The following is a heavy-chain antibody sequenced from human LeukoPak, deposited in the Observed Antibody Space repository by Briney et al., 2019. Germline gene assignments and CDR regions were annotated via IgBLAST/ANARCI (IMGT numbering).Heavy chain of an antibody. D-gene: IGHD1-26*01. CDR2: IRSSGNTI. J-gene: IGHJ4*02. Sequence: GGSLRLSCAASGFTFSSYNMNWVRQARGKGLEWVSYIRSSGNTIYYADSVKGRFTISRDNAKNSVYLQMNSLRDEDTAVYYCARYGSYPEAFDYWGQGTLVTVSS. CDR1: GFTFSSYN. V-gene: IGHV3-48*02. CDR3: ARYGSYPEAFDY.